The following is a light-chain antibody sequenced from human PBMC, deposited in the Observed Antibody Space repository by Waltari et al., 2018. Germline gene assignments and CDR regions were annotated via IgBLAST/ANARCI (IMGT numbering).Light chain of an antibody. CDR2: DVS. CDR3: SSYTSSSTLDVV. CDR1: SSDVGGSNY. V-gene: IGLV2-14*03. Sequence: QSALTQPASVSGSPGQSITISCTGTSSDVGGSNYVSRSQHPPGTAPNLMIYDVSNRPSGVSNRFSGSKSGNTASLTISGLQAEDEADYYCSSYTSSSTLDVVFGGGTKLTVL. J-gene: IGLJ2*01.